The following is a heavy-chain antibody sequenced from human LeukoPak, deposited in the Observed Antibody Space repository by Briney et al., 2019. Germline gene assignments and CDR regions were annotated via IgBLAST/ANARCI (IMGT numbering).Heavy chain of an antibody. CDR1: GGTFSSYA. CDR2: IIPIFGTA. Sequence: SVEVSCKASGGTFSSYAISWVRQAPGQGLEWMGGIIPIFGTANYAQKFQGRVTITTDESTSTAYMELSSLRSEDTAVYYCARTLNWKNFYFDYWGQGTLVTVSS. CDR3: ARTLNWKNFYFDY. J-gene: IGHJ4*02. V-gene: IGHV1-69*05. D-gene: IGHD1/OR15-1a*01.